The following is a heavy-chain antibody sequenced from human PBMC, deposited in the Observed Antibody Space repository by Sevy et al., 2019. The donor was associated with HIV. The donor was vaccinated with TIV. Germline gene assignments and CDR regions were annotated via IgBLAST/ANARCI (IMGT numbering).Heavy chain of an antibody. CDR2: INHSGST. J-gene: IGHJ4*02. V-gene: IGHV4-34*01. D-gene: IGHD3-22*01. CDR3: ARVGPGENYYDSSGYYVDY. Sequence: KQSQTLSLTCAVYGGSFSGYYWSWIRQPPGKGLEWIGKINHSGSTNYNPSLKSRVTISVDTSKNQFSLKLSSVTAADTAVYYCARVGPGENYYDSSGYYVDYWGQGTLVTVSS. CDR1: GGSFSGYY.